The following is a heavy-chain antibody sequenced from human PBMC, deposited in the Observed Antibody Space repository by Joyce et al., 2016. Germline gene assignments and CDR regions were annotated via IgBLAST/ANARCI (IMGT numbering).Heavy chain of an antibody. Sequence: QVQLQEAGPGLGKPSQTLSLTCNVPGGPSSGGGYYWSWIRQHPVKGLEWIGYIDYTGRTYYNPSRKSRVTIAVHTSNIHVALRLSSVTAADPAVYYCARVSADYVDYWGQGTLVTVSS. CDR3: ARVSADYVDY. CDR2: IDYTGRT. J-gene: IGHJ4*02. CDR1: GGPSSGGGYY. V-gene: IGHV4-31*03.